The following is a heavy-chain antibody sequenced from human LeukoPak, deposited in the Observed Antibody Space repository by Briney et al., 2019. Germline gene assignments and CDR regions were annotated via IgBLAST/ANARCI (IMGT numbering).Heavy chain of an antibody. CDR1: GFTFSSYS. J-gene: IGHJ4*02. CDR2: ISSSSSYI. D-gene: IGHD2-15*01. CDR3: ASCSGGSCYSDY. Sequence: GGSLRLSCAASGFTFSSYSMNWVRQAPGKGLEWVSSISSSSSYIYYADSAKGRFTISRDNAKNSLYLQMNSLRAEDTAVYYCASCSGGSCYSDYWGQGTLVTVSS. V-gene: IGHV3-21*01.